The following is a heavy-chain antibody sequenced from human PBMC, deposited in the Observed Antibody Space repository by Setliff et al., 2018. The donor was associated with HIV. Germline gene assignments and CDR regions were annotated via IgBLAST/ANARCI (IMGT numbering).Heavy chain of an antibody. D-gene: IGHD2-15*01. CDR3: AKCGGTCWHNFFGP. CDR1: GFTFSSYN. V-gene: IGHV3-21*01. CDR2: ISSTSTYT. Sequence: PGGSLRLSCAASGFTFSSYNMNWVRQAPGKGLEWVSSISSTSTYTYYADSVKGRFTISRDNSKNTLYLQMNSLRAEDTAVYYCAKCGGTCWHNFFGPWGQGTLVTVSS. J-gene: IGHJ5*02.